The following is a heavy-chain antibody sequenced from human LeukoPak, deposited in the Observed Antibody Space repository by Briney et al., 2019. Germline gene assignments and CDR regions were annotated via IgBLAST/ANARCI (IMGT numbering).Heavy chain of an antibody. CDR3: AKIWQDYYDSSGSYYFDY. CDR2: ISYDGSNK. CDR1: GFTFSSYG. V-gene: IGHV3-30*18. D-gene: IGHD3-22*01. J-gene: IGHJ4*02. Sequence: GRSLRLSCAASGFTFSSYGMHWVRQAPGKGLEWVAVISYDGSNKYYADSVKGRFTISRDNSKNTLYLQMNSLRAEDTAVYYCAKIWQDYYDSSGSYYFDYWGQGTLVTVSS.